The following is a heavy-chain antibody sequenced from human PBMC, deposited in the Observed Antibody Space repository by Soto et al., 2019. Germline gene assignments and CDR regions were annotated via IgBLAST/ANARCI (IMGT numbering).Heavy chain of an antibody. V-gene: IGHV3-30*18. J-gene: IGHJ6*02. Sequence: QMQLVESGGGVVQPGRSLKLSCAASGFTFSSHGMHWVRQSPGKGLEWVAIISYDGSNQYYADSVKGRFTISRDNSKNTLYLQMNRLGPEGTGVYYWAEDQWRNGVCYVSFYYAMDVWGQGTTVTVSS. D-gene: IGHD2-8*01. CDR1: GFTFSSHG. CDR3: AEDQWRNGVCYVSFYYAMDV. CDR2: ISYDGSNQ.